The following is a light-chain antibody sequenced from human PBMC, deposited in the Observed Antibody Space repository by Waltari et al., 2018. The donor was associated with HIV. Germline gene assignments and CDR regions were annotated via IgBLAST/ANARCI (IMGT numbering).Light chain of an antibody. J-gene: IGLJ2*01. CDR3: SSFADRDGFYVL. CDR1: NSDIGSYDY. Sequence: QSALTQPPPASGSPGPSVTLSCTGSNSDIGSYDYVSWSQLHPGKAPKLVISEVTKRPSGVSDRFSGSKSANTAFLTVSGLQAEDEADYYCSSFADRDGFYVLFGGGTRLTVL. CDR2: EVT. V-gene: IGLV2-8*01.